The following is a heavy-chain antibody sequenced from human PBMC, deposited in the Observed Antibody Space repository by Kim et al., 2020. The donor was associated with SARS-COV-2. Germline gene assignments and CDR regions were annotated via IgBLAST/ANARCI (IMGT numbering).Heavy chain of an antibody. CDR1: GIPFSNAW. CDR3: TTVSMR. Sequence: GGSLRLSCAVSGIPFSNAWFNWVRQAPGKGLEWVGRIKSKSDGGTVDLAAPVKGRFAISRDDSKNTLYLLVNSLRTDESAVYYCTTVSMRWGQGTLVTVS. CDR2: IKSKSDGGTV. V-gene: IGHV3-15*01. D-gene: IGHD2-2*01. J-gene: IGHJ4*02.